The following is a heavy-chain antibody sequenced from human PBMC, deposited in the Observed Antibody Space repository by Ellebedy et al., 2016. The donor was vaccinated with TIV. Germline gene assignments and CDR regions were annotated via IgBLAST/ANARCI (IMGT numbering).Heavy chain of an antibody. V-gene: IGHV4-59*11. J-gene: IGHJ3*01. CDR1: GGSFTTHL. CDR2: IYYSGST. CDR3: TRGGSQTTLLSV. Sequence: MPSETLSLTCTVSGGSFTTHLGGWILQPPGKGLEWIASIYYSGSTNYSPYLKSRVTISVDTSKNQLSLNLSSVTAADTAVYYCTRGGSQTTLLSVWGQGTMVTVSS. D-gene: IGHD4-11*01.